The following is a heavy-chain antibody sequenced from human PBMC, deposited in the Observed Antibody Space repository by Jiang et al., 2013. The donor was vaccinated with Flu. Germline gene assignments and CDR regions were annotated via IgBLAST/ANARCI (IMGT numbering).Heavy chain of an antibody. CDR1: GVSLNIYGYW. J-gene: IGHJ2*01. CDR2: VAYSGIS. Sequence: VQLVESGPGLVKSSQSLSLTCSVSGVSLNIYGYWWSWVRQPAGKGLEWIGRVAYSGISNYNPSLNRRVTISLDTSKSRFSLEMTSVTAADTAVYYCARVSSNWSEWYFDFWGRGALVTVSS. V-gene: IGHV4-61*02. D-gene: IGHD1-1*01. CDR3: ARVSSNWSEWYFDF.